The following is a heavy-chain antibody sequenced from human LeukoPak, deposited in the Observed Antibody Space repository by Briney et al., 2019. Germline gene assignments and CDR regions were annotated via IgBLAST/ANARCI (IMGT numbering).Heavy chain of an antibody. CDR2: IYYSGST. J-gene: IGHJ4*02. V-gene: IGHV4-59*01. Sequence: PSETLSLTCTVSGGSISSYYWSWIRQPPGKGLEWIGYIYYSGSTNYNPSLKSRVTISVGTSKNQFSLKLSSVTAADTAVYYCARGYSSGYSRWFDYWGQGTLVTVSS. CDR1: GGSISSYY. D-gene: IGHD3-22*01. CDR3: ARGYSSGYSRWFDY.